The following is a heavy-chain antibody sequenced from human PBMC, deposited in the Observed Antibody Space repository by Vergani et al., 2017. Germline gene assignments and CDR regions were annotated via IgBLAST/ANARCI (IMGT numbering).Heavy chain of an antibody. CDR3: AREKSQQQLVPGWFDP. J-gene: IGHJ5*02. CDR1: GFTFRSYA. Sequence: QVQLVASGGGVVQPGRSLRLSCAASGFTFRSYAMHWVRQAPGKGLEWVAVISYDGSNKYYADSVKGRFTISRDTSKNTLYLQMNSLRAEDTAVYYCAREKSQQQLVPGWFDPWGQGTLGAVSS. D-gene: IGHD6-13*01. V-gene: IGHV3-30*04. CDR2: ISYDGSNK.